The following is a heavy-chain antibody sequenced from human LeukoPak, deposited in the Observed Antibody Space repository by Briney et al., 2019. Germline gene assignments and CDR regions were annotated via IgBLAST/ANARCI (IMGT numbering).Heavy chain of an antibody. Sequence: SETLSLTCIVSGGSFSTSSYFWGWIRQPPGKGLEWIGTFYYTGSTYYNPSLKSRVTISEDTSKNRFSLNVTPLTAADTAIYYCARHMPHYCGGECSMDTWGQGTLVTVSS. D-gene: IGHD2-21*01. V-gene: IGHV4-39*07. CDR1: GGSFSTSSYF. CDR2: FYYTGST. CDR3: ARHMPHYCGGECSMDT. J-gene: IGHJ1*01.